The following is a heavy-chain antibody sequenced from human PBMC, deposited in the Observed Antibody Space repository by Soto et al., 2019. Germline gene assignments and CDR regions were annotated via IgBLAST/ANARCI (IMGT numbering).Heavy chain of an antibody. V-gene: IGHV4-39*01. D-gene: IGHD6-19*01. CDR1: GDALRTSNYF. CDR3: ARQPDFPGIAVAGKGDFDS. J-gene: IGHJ4*02. CDR2: VYYSGST. Sequence: SETLSLTCSVSGDALRTSNYFWAWIRQPPGKGLQWIGSVYYSGSTYYNPSLDGRGTISIDTSRTHFSLRLRSVTAADTATYFCARQPDFPGIAVAGKGDFDSWGQGVLVTVSS.